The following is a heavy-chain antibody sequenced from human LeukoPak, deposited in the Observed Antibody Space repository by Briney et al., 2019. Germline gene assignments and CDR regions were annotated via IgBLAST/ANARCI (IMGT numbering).Heavy chain of an antibody. J-gene: IGHJ4*02. V-gene: IGHV3-30*18. CDR3: AKGANMVTAYLDY. Sequence: PGRSLRLSCAASGFTFSSYGMHWVRQAPGKGLEWVAVISYDGSNKYYADSVKGRFTISRDNSKNTLYLQMNSLRAEDTAVYYCAKGANMVTAYLDYWGQGTLVTVSS. CDR2: ISYDGSNK. D-gene: IGHD2-21*02. CDR1: GFTFSSYG.